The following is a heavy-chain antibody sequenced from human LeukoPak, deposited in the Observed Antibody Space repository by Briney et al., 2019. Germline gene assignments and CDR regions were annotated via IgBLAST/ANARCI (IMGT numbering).Heavy chain of an antibody. CDR1: GFTFDHYA. Sequence: GGSLRLSCVASGFTFDHYAMAWIRQAPGKGLEWVSTISSSGNNIYDADSVKGRFTISRDKSKKTLYLQLNSLRAEDTAVYYCAKDKEWALVVPAAAIDYWGQGTLVTVSS. V-gene: IGHV3-23*01. CDR2: ISSSGNNI. CDR3: AKDKEWALVVPAAAIDY. D-gene: IGHD2-2*01. J-gene: IGHJ4*02.